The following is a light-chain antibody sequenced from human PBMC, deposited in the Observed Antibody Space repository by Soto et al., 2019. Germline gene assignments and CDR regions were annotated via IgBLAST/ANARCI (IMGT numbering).Light chain of an antibody. CDR1: SSDVGGYNY. Sequence: QSALTQPASVSGSPGQSITISCTGTSSDVGGYNYVSWYQQHPGKAPKLMIYDVSNRPSGVSNRFSGSKSGNTASLTISGLQAEDEADYYCSSSTRSSTVVFGGGTKLTVL. V-gene: IGLV2-14*01. J-gene: IGLJ2*01. CDR2: DVS. CDR3: SSSTRSSTVV.